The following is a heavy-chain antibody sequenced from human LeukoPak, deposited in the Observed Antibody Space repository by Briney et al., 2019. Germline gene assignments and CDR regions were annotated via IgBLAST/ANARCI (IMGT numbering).Heavy chain of an antibody. D-gene: IGHD3-22*01. CDR1: GGSISSYY. Sequence: PSETLSLTCTVSGGSISSYYWSWIRQPPGKGLEWIGYIYYSGSTNYNPSLKSRVTISVDTSKNQFSLKLSSVTAADTAVYYCARGRIAGYYTYAFDIWGQGTMVTVSS. CDR3: ARGRIAGYYTYAFDI. CDR2: IYYSGST. V-gene: IGHV4-59*01. J-gene: IGHJ3*02.